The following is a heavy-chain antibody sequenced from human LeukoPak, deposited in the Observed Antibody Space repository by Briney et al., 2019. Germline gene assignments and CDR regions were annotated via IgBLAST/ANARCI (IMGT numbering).Heavy chain of an antibody. CDR3: AREGGGNSY. J-gene: IGHJ4*02. V-gene: IGHV4-34*12. D-gene: IGHD4-23*01. CDR1: GASFSGYY. CDR2: IIHTGST. Sequence: PSETLSLTCAVSGASFSGYYWSWIRQSPGKGLEWIGEIIHTGSTNYNPSLKSRVTISIDTSKNQLSLKLSSVTAADTAVYYCAREGGGNSYWGQGTLVTAST.